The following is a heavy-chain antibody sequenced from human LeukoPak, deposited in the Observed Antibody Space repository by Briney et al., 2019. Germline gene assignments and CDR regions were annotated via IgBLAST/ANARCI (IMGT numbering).Heavy chain of an antibody. CDR1: GFTFSSYG. CDR2: IWYDGSNK. D-gene: IGHD3-16*01. CDR3: AKGMYDYVWGSYEPAFDY. V-gene: IGHV3-33*06. J-gene: IGHJ4*02. Sequence: GRSLRLSCAASGFTFSSYGMHWVRQAPGKGLEWVAVIWYDGSNKYYADSVKGRFTISRDNSKNTLYLQMNSLRAEDTAVYYCAKGMYDYVWGSYEPAFDYWGQGTLVTVSS.